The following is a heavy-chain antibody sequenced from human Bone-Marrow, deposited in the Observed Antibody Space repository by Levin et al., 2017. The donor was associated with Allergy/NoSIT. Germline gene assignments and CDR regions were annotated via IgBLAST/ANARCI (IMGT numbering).Heavy chain of an antibody. V-gene: IGHV3-64D*06. D-gene: IGHD3-10*01. CDR2: ISGNGGGT. CDR1: GFSFNYYA. J-gene: IGHJ4*02. Sequence: GESLKISCSASGFSFNYYAMYWVRQAPGKGLEYVSGISGNGGGTYSADSVKGRFTISRDNSKNTLYIQMSSLRPEDTAMYYCVKEQDLRDYYGSGSYRRWDYGGQGTLVTVSS. CDR3: VKEQDLRDYYGSGSYRRWDY.